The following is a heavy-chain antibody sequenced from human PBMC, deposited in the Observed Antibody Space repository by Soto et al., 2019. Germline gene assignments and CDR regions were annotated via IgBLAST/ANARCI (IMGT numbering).Heavy chain of an antibody. V-gene: IGHV4-34*01. CDR2: INHSGST. D-gene: IGHD4-17*01. J-gene: IGHJ3*02. CDR1: GGSFSGYY. CDR3: ARGEYGAYDDASDI. Sequence: SETLSLTCAVYGGSFSGYYWSWIRQPPGKGLEWIGEINHSGSTNYNPSLKSRVTISVDTSKNQFSLKLSSVTAADTAVYYCARGEYGAYDDASDIWGQGTMVTVSS.